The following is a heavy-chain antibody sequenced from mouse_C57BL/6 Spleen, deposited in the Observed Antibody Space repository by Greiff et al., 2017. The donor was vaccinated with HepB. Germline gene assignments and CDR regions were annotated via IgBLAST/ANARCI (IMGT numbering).Heavy chain of an antibody. CDR1: GFNIKDYY. Sequence: EVQLVESGAELVKPGASVKLSCTASGFNIKDYYMHWVKQRTEQGLEWIGRIDPEDGETKYAPKFQGKATITADTSSNTAYLQLSSLTSEDTAVYYCARLITTVVATDYYAMDYWGQGTSVTVSS. CDR2: IDPEDGET. J-gene: IGHJ4*01. D-gene: IGHD1-1*01. CDR3: ARLITTVVATDYYAMDY. V-gene: IGHV14-2*01.